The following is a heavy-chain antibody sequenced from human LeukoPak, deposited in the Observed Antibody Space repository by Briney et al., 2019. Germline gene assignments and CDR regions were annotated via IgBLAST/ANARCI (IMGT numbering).Heavy chain of an antibody. V-gene: IGHV3-23*01. CDR1: GFTFSTYG. J-gene: IGHJ4*02. Sequence: GGSLRLSCAASGFTFSTYGMTWVRQAPGKGLEWVSAIIGRGGSIYYADSVKGRFTISRDNAKNTRYLQMNSLRAEDPAVYYCAKRSSIRYEDYWGQGTLVTVSS. CDR2: IIGRGGSI. CDR3: AKRSSIRYEDY. D-gene: IGHD6-13*01.